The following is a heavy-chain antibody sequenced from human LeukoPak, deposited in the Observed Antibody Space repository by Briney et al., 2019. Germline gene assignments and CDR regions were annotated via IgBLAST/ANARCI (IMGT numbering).Heavy chain of an antibody. CDR3: ASQSYSGYDF. V-gene: IGHV4-59*01. Sequence: SETLSLTCTVSGGSFSNYYWSWIRQPPEKGLEWIGYISYSGSTNYNPSLKSRVTISIDPSRKQFSLNLSSVTAADTAVYYCASQSYSGYDFWGQGTLVTVSS. J-gene: IGHJ4*02. D-gene: IGHD5-12*01. CDR2: ISYSGST. CDR1: GGSFSNYY.